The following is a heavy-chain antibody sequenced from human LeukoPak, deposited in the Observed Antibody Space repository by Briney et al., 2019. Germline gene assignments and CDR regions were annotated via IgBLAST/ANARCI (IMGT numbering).Heavy chain of an antibody. Sequence: GGSLRLSCAASRFTFSTYAMSWVRQAPGKGLEWVSTINGGGGSTYYADSVKGRFTISRDNSKNTLYLQMNSLRAEDTAVYYCAREATVTDFDYWGQGTLVTVSS. J-gene: IGHJ4*02. CDR2: INGGGGST. CDR3: AREATVTDFDY. V-gene: IGHV3-23*01. D-gene: IGHD4-11*01. CDR1: RFTFSTYA.